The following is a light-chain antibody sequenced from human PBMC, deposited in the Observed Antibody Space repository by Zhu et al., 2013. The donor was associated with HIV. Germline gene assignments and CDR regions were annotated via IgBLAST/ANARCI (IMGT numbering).Light chain of an antibody. CDR1: QNIHKY. CDR3: QQSYTTPT. Sequence: GDSVTITCRASQNIHKYLNWYQQQPGRAPRLLLCEASTLQSGVPSRFSGSGSGTVFTLAISRLEPEDFATYYCQQSYTTPTFGQGTRLDFK. J-gene: IGKJ5*01. V-gene: IGKV1-39*01. CDR2: EAS.